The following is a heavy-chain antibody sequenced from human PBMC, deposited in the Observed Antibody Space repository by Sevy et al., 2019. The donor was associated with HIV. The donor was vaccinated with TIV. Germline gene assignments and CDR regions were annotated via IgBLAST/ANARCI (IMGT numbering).Heavy chain of an antibody. D-gene: IGHD2-2*01. CDR1: GFTFSSYG. Sequence: GGYLRLSCAASGFTFSSYGMHWVRQAPGKGLEWVAVISYDGSNKYYADSVKGRFTISRDNSKNTLYLQMNSLRAEDTAVYYCAKVGIYCSSTSFSHYYYYGMDVWGQGTTVTVSS. CDR3: AKVGIYCSSTSFSHYYYYGMDV. V-gene: IGHV3-30*18. CDR2: ISYDGSNK. J-gene: IGHJ6*02.